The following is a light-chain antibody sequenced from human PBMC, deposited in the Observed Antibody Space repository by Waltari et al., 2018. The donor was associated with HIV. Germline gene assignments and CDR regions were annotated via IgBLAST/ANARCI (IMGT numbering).Light chain of an antibody. CDR3: QHYDTFPYS. CDR1: QGISSW. Sequence: DIQMTQSPPSLSASVGDTVTFNCRASQGISSWLAWYQQKPGKAAKPRIYAASTLQTAVPSRFSGSGTGTHFTLTITSLQPEDFATYCCQHYDTFPYSFGHGTRLEIK. V-gene: IGKV1D-16*01. CDR2: AAS. J-gene: IGKJ2*01.